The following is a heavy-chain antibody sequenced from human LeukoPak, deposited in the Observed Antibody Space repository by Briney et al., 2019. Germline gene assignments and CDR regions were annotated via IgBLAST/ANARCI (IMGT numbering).Heavy chain of an antibody. CDR1: GFTFSSYG. CDR3: ARDALGYCSGGSCQTYGMDV. V-gene: IGHV3-30*03. Sequence: GGSLRLSCAASGFTFSSYGMHWVRQAPGKGLEWVAVISYDGSNKYYADSVKGRFTISRDNSKNTLYLQMNSLGAEDTAVYYCARDALGYCSGGSCQTYGMDVWGQGTTVTVSS. J-gene: IGHJ6*02. CDR2: ISYDGSNK. D-gene: IGHD2-15*01.